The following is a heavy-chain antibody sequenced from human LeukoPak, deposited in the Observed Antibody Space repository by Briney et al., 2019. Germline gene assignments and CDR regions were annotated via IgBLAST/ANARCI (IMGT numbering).Heavy chain of an antibody. CDR3: ARDRDGYNVYFDY. CDR2: ISSSGSTI. J-gene: IGHJ4*02. Sequence: PGGSLRLSCAASGFTFSDYYMSWIRQAPGKGLEWVSYISSSGSTIYYADSVKGRFTIYRDNAKNSLYLQMNSLRAEDTGVYYCARDRDGYNVYFDYWGQGTLVTVSS. V-gene: IGHV3-11*01. CDR1: GFTFSDYY. D-gene: IGHD5-24*01.